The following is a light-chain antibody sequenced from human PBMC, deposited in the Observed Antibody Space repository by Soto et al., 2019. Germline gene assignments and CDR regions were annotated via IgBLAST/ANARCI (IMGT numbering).Light chain of an antibody. CDR1: QSISIY. V-gene: IGKV1-39*01. Sequence: DIQMTQSPSSLSASVGDRVTITCRASQSISIYLNWYQQKPGKAPKLLIYGASSLQSGVPSRFSGSGYGTHFTLIISSLQPEDFATYYCQQSYSTPYTFGQGTNVEIK. CDR3: QQSYSTPYT. CDR2: GAS. J-gene: IGKJ2*01.